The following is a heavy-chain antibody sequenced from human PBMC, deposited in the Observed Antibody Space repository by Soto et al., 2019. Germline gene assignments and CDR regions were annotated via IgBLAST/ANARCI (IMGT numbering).Heavy chain of an antibody. CDR2: ISGSGGST. CDR3: AKVSPVGVPLLRDLHD. V-gene: IGHV3-23*01. Sequence: PGGSLRLSCAASGFTFSNYGMSWVRQAPGKGLEWVSVISGSGGSTYYADSVKGRLTLSRDNSKNTVYLQMNSLRAEDTAVYYCAKVSPVGVPLLRDLHDWGQGTLVTVSS. D-gene: IGHD2-15*01. J-gene: IGHJ1*01. CDR1: GFTFSNYG.